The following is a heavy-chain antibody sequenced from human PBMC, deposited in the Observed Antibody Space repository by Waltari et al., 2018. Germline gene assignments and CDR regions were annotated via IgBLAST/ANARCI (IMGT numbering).Heavy chain of an antibody. CDR1: GGSISSYY. CDR3: ARIVVPAATLYWYFDL. V-gene: IGHV4-59*08. Sequence: QVQLQESGPGLVKPSETLSLTCTVSGGSISSYYWSWIRQPPGKGLEWIGYIYYSGSTNYNPSLKSRVTISVDTSKNQFSLKLSSVTAADTAVYYCARIVVPAATLYWYFDLWGRGTLVTVSS. D-gene: IGHD2-2*01. J-gene: IGHJ2*01. CDR2: IYYSGST.